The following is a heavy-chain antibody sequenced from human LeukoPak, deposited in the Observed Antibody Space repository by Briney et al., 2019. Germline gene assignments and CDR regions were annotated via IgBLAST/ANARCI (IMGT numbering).Heavy chain of an antibody. Sequence: GSLRLSCAASGFPFSDYYMSWIRQPPGKGLEWVGYIYYSGSTNYNPSLKSRVTISVDTSKNQFSLKLSSVTAADTAVYYCARRRAVFLDAFDIWGQGTMVTVSS. V-gene: IGHV4-59*08. J-gene: IGHJ3*02. CDR2: IYYSGST. CDR1: GFPFSDYY. D-gene: IGHD2-21*01. CDR3: ARRRAVFLDAFDI.